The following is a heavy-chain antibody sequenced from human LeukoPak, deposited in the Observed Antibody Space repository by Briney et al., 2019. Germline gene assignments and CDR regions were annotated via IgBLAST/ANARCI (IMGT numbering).Heavy chain of an antibody. CDR2: ISFSSATI. D-gene: IGHD3-10*01. V-gene: IGHV3-48*01. CDR1: GFTFSSYT. J-gene: IGHJ3*01. CDR3: ARDTHYYGSGSPAFDL. Sequence: GGSLRLSCAASGFTFSSYTMNWVRQAPGKGLEWVSYISFSSATIHYADSVKGRFTISRDNAKNSLYLQLNSLRAEDTALYYCARDTHYYGSGSPAFDLWGRGTMVTVSS.